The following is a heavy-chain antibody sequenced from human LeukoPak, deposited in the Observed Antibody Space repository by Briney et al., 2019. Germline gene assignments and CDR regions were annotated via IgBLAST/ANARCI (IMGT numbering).Heavy chain of an antibody. CDR3: ARDAPQVPAAGVLAS. D-gene: IGHD6-13*01. J-gene: IGHJ5*02. CDR1: GFNFNKYE. Sequence: GGSLRLSCAASGFNFNKYEMNWVRQAPGQGLEWFSVRYSGGDTYFADCVKGRFTFSRDISKNTLYLQMNGLRTEDTAMYYCARDAPQVPAAGVLASWGQGTLVTVSS. CDR2: RYSGGDT. V-gene: IGHV3-53*01.